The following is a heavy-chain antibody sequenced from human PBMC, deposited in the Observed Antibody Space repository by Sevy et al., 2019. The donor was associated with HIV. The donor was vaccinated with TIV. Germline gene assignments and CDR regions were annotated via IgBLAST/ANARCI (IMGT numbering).Heavy chain of an antibody. CDR3: ARVGEADDRGFDP. CDR1: GFTFSTYE. CDR2: ISNSGDTI. Sequence: GGSLRLSCSASGFTFSTYEMNWVRQVPGKGLEWISYISNSGDTIYYADSVTGRSTVSGENDKKSVFLQMNSLRLEETAFYYYARVGEADDRGFDPWGQGTLVTVSS. V-gene: IGHV3-48*03. J-gene: IGHJ5*02. D-gene: IGHD3-22*01.